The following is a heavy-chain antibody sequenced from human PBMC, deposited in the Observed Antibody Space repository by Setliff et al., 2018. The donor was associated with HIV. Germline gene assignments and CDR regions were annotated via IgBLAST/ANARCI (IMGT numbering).Heavy chain of an antibody. CDR3: ARDPSSSGWSEGLYYFDS. V-gene: IGHV4-34*01. Sequence: PETLSLTCAVYGGSLSDHYWSWIRQPPGKGLEWIGEINHSGSTNYNPSLRSRVSISVDTSKNQFSLRLSSVTAADTAVYYCARDPSSSGWSEGLYYFDSWGRGTLVTVSS. CDR2: INHSGST. J-gene: IGHJ4*02. D-gene: IGHD6-19*01. CDR1: GGSLSDHY.